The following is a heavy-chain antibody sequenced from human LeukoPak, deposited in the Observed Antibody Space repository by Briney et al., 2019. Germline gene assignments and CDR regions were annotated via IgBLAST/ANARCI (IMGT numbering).Heavy chain of an antibody. CDR3: ARSTYSSSFFDY. CDR2: INPNSGGT. V-gene: IGHV1-2*02. J-gene: IGHJ4*02. Sequence: VASVKVSCKASGYTFTGYYMHWVRQAPGQGLEWMGWINPNSGGTNYAQKFQGRVTMTRDTSISTAYMELGRLRSDDTAVYYCARSTYSSSFFDYWGQGTLVTVSS. D-gene: IGHD6-6*01. CDR1: GYTFTGYY.